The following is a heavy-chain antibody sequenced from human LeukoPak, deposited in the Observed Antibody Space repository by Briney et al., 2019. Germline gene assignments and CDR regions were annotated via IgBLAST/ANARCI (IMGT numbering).Heavy chain of an antibody. Sequence: GGSLRLSCAASGFTFSSYAMSWVRQAPGKGLEWVSAISGSGGSTYYADSVKGRFTISRDNSKNTLYLQMNSLRAEDTAVYYCAKERGYDYVWGSYEDYFDYWGQGTLVTASS. D-gene: IGHD3-16*01. CDR2: ISGSGGST. V-gene: IGHV3-23*01. J-gene: IGHJ4*02. CDR1: GFTFSSYA. CDR3: AKERGYDYVWGSYEDYFDY.